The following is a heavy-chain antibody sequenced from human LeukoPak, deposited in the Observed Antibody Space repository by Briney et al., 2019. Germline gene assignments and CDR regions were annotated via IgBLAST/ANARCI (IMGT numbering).Heavy chain of an antibody. D-gene: IGHD1-20*01. CDR1: GGSISSYY. CDR2: IYYSGST. J-gene: IGHJ4*02. Sequence: SETLSLTCTVSGGSISSYYWSWIRQPPGKGLEWIGYIYYSGSTNYNPSLKSRVTISVDTSKNQFSLKLSSVTAADTAVYYCARAGKSSKLTYYFDYWGQGTLVTVSS. CDR3: ARAGKSSKLTYYFDY. V-gene: IGHV4-59*12.